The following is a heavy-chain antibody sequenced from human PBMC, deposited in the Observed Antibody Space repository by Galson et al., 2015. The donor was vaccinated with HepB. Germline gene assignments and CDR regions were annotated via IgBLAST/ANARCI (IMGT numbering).Heavy chain of an antibody. J-gene: IGHJ4*02. CDR2: IIPILGIA. CDR1: GGTFSSYT. Sequence: SVKVSCKASGGTFSSYTISWVRQAPGQGLEWMGRIIPILGIANYAQKFQGRVTITADKSTSTAYMELSSLRSEDTAVYYCEAYCSGGSCYFFDYWGQGTLVTVSS. V-gene: IGHV1-69*02. CDR3: EAYCSGGSCYFFDY. D-gene: IGHD2-15*01.